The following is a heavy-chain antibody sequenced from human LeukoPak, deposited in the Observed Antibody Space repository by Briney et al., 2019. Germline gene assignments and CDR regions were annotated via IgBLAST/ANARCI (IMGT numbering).Heavy chain of an antibody. D-gene: IGHD3-10*01. CDR2: IKQDGSEK. Sequence: GGSLRLSCAASGFTFSSFWMTWVRQAPGKGLEWVANIKQDGSEKYYMDSVKGRFTISRDNAKNSLYLQMNSLRAEDTAVYYCARDRKGSGSYYLGGLDYWGQGTLVTVSS. CDR1: GFTFSSFW. V-gene: IGHV3-7*01. CDR3: ARDRKGSGSYYLGGLDY. J-gene: IGHJ4*02.